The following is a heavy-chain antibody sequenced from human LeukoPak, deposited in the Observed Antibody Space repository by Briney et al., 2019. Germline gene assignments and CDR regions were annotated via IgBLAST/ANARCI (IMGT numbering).Heavy chain of an antibody. V-gene: IGHV3-20*04. CDR2: INWIGGNT. CDR3: ARAYSGYENYYSYYYMDV. D-gene: IGHD5-12*01. J-gene: IGHJ6*03. Sequence: GGSLRLSCAASGFTFNVYGMSWVRQPPGKWLEWVSCINWIGGNTGYAASVKGRFTISRDNAKNSLYLQMNSLRAEDTALYYCARAYSGYENYYSYYYMDVWGKGTTVTVSS. CDR1: GFTFNVYG.